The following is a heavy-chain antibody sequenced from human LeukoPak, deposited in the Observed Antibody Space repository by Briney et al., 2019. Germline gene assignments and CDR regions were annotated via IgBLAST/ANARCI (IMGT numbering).Heavy chain of an antibody. CDR3: ARTSIAARRANAFDI. D-gene: IGHD6-6*01. CDR2: IYHSGST. J-gene: IGHJ3*02. CDR1: GGSISSGGYS. V-gene: IGHV4-30-2*01. Sequence: SQTLSLTRAVSGGSISSGGYSWSWIRQPPGKGLEWIGYIYHSGSTCYNPSLKSRVTISVDRSKNQFSLKLSSVTAADTAVYYCARTSIAARRANAFDIWGQGTMVTVSS.